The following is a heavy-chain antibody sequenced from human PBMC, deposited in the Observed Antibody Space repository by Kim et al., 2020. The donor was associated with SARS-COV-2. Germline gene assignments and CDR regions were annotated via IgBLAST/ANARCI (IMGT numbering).Heavy chain of an antibody. Sequence: SETLSLTCAVSGGSISSSNWWSWVRQPPGKGLEWIGEIYHSGSTNYNPSLKSRVTISVDKSKNQFSLKLSSVTAADTAVYYCARLAGKNYYYGMDVWGQGTTVTVSS. CDR1: GGSISSSNW. J-gene: IGHJ6*02. V-gene: IGHV4-4*02. CDR2: IYHSGST. CDR3: ARLAGKNYYYGMDV. D-gene: IGHD3-10*01.